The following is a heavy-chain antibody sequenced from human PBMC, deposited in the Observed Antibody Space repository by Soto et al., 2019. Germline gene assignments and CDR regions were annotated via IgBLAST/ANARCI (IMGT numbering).Heavy chain of an antibody. CDR3: ARDGGGFGELLLNSYDAFDL. CDR2: ISATGVDT. Sequence: GGSLRLSCAASGFTFSNYAMSWVRQAPGEGLEWVSAISATGVDTYYADFVTGRFTVSRDNSKNTLFLQMNSLTAEDTAVYYCARDGGGFGELLLNSYDAFDLWGQGKMVTV. J-gene: IGHJ3*01. CDR1: GFTFSNYA. V-gene: IGHV3-23*01. D-gene: IGHD3-10*01.